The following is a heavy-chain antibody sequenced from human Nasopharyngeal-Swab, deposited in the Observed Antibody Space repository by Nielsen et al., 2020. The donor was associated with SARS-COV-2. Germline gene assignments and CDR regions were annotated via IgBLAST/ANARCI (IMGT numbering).Heavy chain of an antibody. D-gene: IGHD3-10*01. CDR2: ITGSGGRT. J-gene: IGHJ6*02. CDR3: ANLWFGEPSGYYYSYAMDV. CDR1: GFTFSSFA. V-gene: IGHV3-23*01. Sequence: GGSLRLSCAVSGFTFSSFAMSWVRQTPGKGLESVSAITGSGGRTYYADSVKGRFTISRDNSKNTLYLQMNSLRAEDTAIYYCANLWFGEPSGYYYSYAMDVWGQGTTVTVSS.